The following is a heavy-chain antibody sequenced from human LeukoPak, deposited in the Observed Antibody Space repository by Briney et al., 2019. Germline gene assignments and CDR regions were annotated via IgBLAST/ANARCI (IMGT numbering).Heavy chain of an antibody. CDR3: ARGGGSSGVDY. D-gene: IGHD3-22*01. V-gene: IGHV4-31*03. CDR1: GGSISSGGYY. CDR2: IYCSGST. J-gene: IGHJ4*02. Sequence: PSETLSLTCTVSGGSISSGGYYWSWIRQHPGKGLEWIGYIYCSGSTYYNLSLKSRVTISVDTSKNQFSLKLSSVTAADTAVYYCARGGGSSGVDYWGQGTLVTVSS.